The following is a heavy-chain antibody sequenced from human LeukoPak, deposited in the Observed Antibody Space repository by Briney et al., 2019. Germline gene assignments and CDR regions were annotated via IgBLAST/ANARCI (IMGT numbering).Heavy chain of an antibody. V-gene: IGHV3-20*04. D-gene: IGHD3-16*02. Sequence: GGSLRLSCAASGFTFDDYGMSWVRQAPGKGLEWVSGINWNGGSTGYADSVKGRFTISRDNSKKTLYLQMNSLRAEDTAMYYCARGPTFGGVIVLWGQGTLVTVSS. CDR2: INWNGGST. J-gene: IGHJ1*01. CDR3: ARGPTFGGVIVL. CDR1: GFTFDDYG.